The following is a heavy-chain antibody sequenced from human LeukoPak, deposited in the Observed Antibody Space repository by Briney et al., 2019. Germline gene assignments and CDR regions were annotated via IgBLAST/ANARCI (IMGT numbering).Heavy chain of an antibody. V-gene: IGHV5-51*01. CDR3: ARHPVYAIGWFDP. CDR1: GYSFTSYW. Sequence: KHGEPLKISCKGSGYSFTSYWIGWVRQMPGKGLEWMGIIYPGDSDTRYSPSFQGQVTISADKSISTAYLQWSSLKASDTAMYYCARHPVYAIGWFDPWGQGTLVTVSS. D-gene: IGHD2-8*01. CDR2: IYPGDSDT. J-gene: IGHJ5*02.